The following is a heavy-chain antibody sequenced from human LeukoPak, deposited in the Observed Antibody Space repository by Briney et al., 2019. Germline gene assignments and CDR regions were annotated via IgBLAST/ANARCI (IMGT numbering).Heavy chain of an antibody. Sequence: PGGSLRLSCAASGFTFSDYAMTWVRQAPGKGLEWVSGISSSGVTTYYADSVKGRFTISRDNSKNTLYLQMNSLRAEDTAVYYCASDLNYYDSSGYYYFDYWGRGTLVTVSS. V-gene: IGHV3-23*01. CDR3: ASDLNYYDSSGYYYFDY. CDR2: ISSSGVTT. D-gene: IGHD3-22*01. J-gene: IGHJ4*02. CDR1: GFTFSDYA.